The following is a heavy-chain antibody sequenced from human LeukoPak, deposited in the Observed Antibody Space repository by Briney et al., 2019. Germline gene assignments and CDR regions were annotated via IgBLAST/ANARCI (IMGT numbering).Heavy chain of an antibody. CDR3: AKDLRGYSSGFDY. CDR2: ISGSGGST. V-gene: IGHV3-23*01. J-gene: IGHJ4*02. CDR1: GFTFSSYA. Sequence: GGSLRLSCAASGFTFSSYAMSWVRQAPGKGLEWVSAISGSGGSTYYADSVKGRFTISRDNSKNTLYLQMNSLRAEDMAVYYCAKDLRGYSSGFDYWGQGTLVTVSS. D-gene: IGHD5-18*01.